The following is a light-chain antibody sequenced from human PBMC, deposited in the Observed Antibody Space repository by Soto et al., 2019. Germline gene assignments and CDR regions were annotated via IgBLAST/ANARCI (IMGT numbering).Light chain of an antibody. Sequence: EIVLTQSPGTLSLSPGERATLSCRASQSVSSSYLAWYQQKPGQAPRLLLYGASRRATGIPDRFSGSGAGTDFTLTISRLEPEEFAVYYCQQYGSSPWTFDQGTKVEIK. CDR1: QSVSSSY. CDR2: GAS. V-gene: IGKV3-20*01. J-gene: IGKJ1*01. CDR3: QQYGSSPWT.